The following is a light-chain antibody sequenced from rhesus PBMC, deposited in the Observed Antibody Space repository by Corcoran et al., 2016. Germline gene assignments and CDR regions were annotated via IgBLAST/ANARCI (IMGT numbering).Light chain of an antibody. CDR1: QGISSY. V-gene: IGKV1-25*01. CDR2: DAT. J-gene: IGKJ4*01. Sequence: DIQMTQPPSSLSASVGDRVTITCRASQGISSYLAWYQQKPGKAPKLLIYDATTLQSGVPSRFSGSGSGTVFTLTISGLQPEAFATYYCQQHNSYPLAFGGGTKVELK. CDR3: QQHNSYPLA.